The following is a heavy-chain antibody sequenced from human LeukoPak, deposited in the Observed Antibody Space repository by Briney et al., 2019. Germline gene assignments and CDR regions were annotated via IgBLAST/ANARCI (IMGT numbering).Heavy chain of an antibody. Sequence: GGSLRLSCAASGFTFSSYWMSWVRQAPGKGLEWVANIKQDGSEKYYVDSVKGRFTISRDNAKNSLYLQMNSLRAEDTAVYYCARAGYDYLMGQDYYYGMDVWGQGTTVTVSS. CDR3: ARAGYDYLMGQDYYYGMDV. J-gene: IGHJ6*02. V-gene: IGHV3-7*01. D-gene: IGHD5-12*01. CDR2: IKQDGSEK. CDR1: GFTFSSYW.